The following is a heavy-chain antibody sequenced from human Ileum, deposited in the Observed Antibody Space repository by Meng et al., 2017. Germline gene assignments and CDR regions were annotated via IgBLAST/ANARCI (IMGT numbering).Heavy chain of an antibody. Sequence: ASVKVSCKASGYTFTDYYMHWVRQAPGQGLEWMGRINPKSGATNYAPKFQGRVTMTRDTSVSTAYMELTSLTSDDTAMYHCARDFRIPRSYSFDYWGQGALVTFSS. CDR2: INPKSGAT. CDR3: ARDFRIPRSYSFDY. V-gene: IGHV1-2*06. D-gene: IGHD3-3*01. CDR1: GYTFTDYY. J-gene: IGHJ4*02.